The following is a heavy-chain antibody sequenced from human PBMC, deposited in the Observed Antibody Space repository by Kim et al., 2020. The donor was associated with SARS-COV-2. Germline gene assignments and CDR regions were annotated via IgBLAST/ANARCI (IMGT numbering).Heavy chain of an antibody. J-gene: IGHJ4*02. Sequence: TNYAQKLQGRVTMTTDTSTRTAYMELRSLRSDDTAVYYCARGGAAAILDYWGQGTLVTVSS. V-gene: IGHV1-18*01. CDR2: T. D-gene: IGHD2-2*02. CDR3: ARGGAAAILDY.